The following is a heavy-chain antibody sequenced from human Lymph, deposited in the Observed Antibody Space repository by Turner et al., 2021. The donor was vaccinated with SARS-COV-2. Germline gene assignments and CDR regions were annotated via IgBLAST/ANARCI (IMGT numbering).Heavy chain of an antibody. CDR1: GGTFSTYV. Sequence: QFQLVQSGAEVKKPGSSVKVPCKASGGTFSTYVISWVRQAPGEGREWMGGIIPILGIANYEQKSQGRVTITADKTTSTAYMELSSMRSEDTAVYHCARRHSGNYEAFDIWGQGTMVTVSS. J-gene: IGHJ3*02. CDR3: ARRHSGNYEAFDI. V-gene: IGHV1-69*10. D-gene: IGHD1-26*01. CDR2: IIPILGIA.